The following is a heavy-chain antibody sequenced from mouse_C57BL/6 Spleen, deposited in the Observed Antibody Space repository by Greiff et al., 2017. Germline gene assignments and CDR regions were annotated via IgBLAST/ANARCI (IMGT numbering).Heavy chain of an antibody. CDR3: VRQEFLYAMDY. V-gene: IGHV10-1*01. Sequence: EVNLVESGGGLVQPKGSLKLSCAASGFSFNTYAMNWVRQAPGKGLEWVARIRSKSNNYATYYADSVKDRFTISRDDSESMLYLQMNNLKTEDTAMYYCVRQEFLYAMDYWGQGTSVTVSS. J-gene: IGHJ4*01. CDR1: GFSFNTYA. CDR2: IRSKSNNYAT.